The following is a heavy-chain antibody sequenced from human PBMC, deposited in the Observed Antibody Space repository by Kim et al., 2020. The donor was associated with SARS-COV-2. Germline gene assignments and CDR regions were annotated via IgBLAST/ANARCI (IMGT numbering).Heavy chain of an antibody. V-gene: IGHV3-74*01. CDR2: INSDGSRT. D-gene: IGHD5-18*01. Sequence: GGSLRLSCAASGFTFSSYWMHWVRQAPGKGLVWVSRINSDGSRTSYADSVKGRFTISRDNAKNTLYLQMNSLRAEDTAVYYCARVRQGIQLWSTYYYGMDVWGQGTTVTVSS. CDR1: GFTFSSYW. CDR3: ARVRQGIQLWSTYYYGMDV. J-gene: IGHJ6*02.